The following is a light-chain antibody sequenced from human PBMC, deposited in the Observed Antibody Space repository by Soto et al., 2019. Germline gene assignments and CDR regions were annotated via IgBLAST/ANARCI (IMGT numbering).Light chain of an antibody. CDR2: GAS. J-gene: IGKJ1*01. CDR3: QQYNDWWT. CDR1: HSVSTN. V-gene: IGKV3-15*01. Sequence: EIVLTQSPATLSLSPVEGSTLSCRAVHSVSTNLTCYQQKPGQAPRLLIYGASTRATGVPARFSGSGSGTEFTLTISSLQSEDFAVYYCQQYNDWWTFGQGTKVDIK.